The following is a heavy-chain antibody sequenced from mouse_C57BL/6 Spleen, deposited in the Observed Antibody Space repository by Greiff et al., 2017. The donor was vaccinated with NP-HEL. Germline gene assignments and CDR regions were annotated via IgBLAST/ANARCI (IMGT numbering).Heavy chain of an antibody. CDR1: GYTFTDYY. D-gene: IGHD1-1*01. CDR2: INPNNGGT. J-gene: IGHJ4*01. CDR3: ARKGLYYGSTYAMDY. Sequence: VQLMESGPELVKPGASVKISCKASGYTFTDYYMNWVKQSHGKSLEWIGDINPNNGGTSYNQKFKGKATLTVDKSSSTAYMELRSLTSEDSAVYYCARKGLYYGSTYAMDYWGQGTSVTVSS. V-gene: IGHV1-26*01.